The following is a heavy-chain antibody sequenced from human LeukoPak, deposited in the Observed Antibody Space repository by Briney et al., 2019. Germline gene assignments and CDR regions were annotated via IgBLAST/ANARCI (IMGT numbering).Heavy chain of an antibody. CDR2: IYHSGST. Sequence: KASETLSLTCAVSGGSISSSNWWSWVRQPLGKGLEWIGEIYHSGSTNYNPSLKSRVTISVDKSKNQFSLKLSSVTAADTAVYYCAREGRRDGYNAFDYWGQGTLVTVSS. CDR1: GGSISSSNW. D-gene: IGHD5-24*01. V-gene: IGHV4-4*02. J-gene: IGHJ4*02. CDR3: AREGRRDGYNAFDY.